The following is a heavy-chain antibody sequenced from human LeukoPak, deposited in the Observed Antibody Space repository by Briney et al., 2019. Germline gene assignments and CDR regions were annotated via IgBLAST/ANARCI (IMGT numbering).Heavy chain of an antibody. D-gene: IGHD3-16*01. Sequence: PSETLSLTCAVYGGSFSGYYWSWIRQPPGKGLEWIGEINHSGSTNYNPSLKSRVTISVDTSKNQFSLKLSSVTAADTAVYYCARHYAFDPWGQGTLVTVSS. CDR3: ARHYAFDP. J-gene: IGHJ5*02. V-gene: IGHV4-34*01. CDR1: GGSFSGYY. CDR2: INHSGST.